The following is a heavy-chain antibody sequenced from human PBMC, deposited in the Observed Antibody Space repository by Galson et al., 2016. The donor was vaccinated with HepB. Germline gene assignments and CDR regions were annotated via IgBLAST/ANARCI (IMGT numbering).Heavy chain of an antibody. V-gene: IGHV4-31*03. Sequence: TLSLTCTVSGDSITSGGYYWSWVRQHPGKGLEWIGYIYHSGSAYYNPSLKRRLSMSVDTSKNQFSLKLNSLAAADTAIYYCVRDRRLQGLAYWGQGSLVTVSS. CDR2: IYHSGSA. CDR1: GDSITSGGYY. CDR3: VRDRRLQGLAY. J-gene: IGHJ4*02. D-gene: IGHD5-24*01.